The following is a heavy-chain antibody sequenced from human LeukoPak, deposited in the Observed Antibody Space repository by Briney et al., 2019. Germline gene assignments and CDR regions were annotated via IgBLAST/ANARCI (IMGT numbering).Heavy chain of an antibody. CDR3: ARNRGGGSGYSDY. Sequence: GGSLRLSCAASGFTFSSYTMNWVRKAPGKGLDWVSSIAGSSGYISYADSVKGRFTISRDNAKNSLYLQMNSLRAEDTAMYYCARNRGGGSGYSDYWGQGTLVTVSS. V-gene: IGHV3-21*04. CDR1: GFTFSSYT. J-gene: IGHJ4*02. CDR2: IAGSSGYI. D-gene: IGHD3-22*01.